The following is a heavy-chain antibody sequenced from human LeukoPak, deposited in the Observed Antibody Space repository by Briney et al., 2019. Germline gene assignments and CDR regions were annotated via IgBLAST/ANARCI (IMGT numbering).Heavy chain of an antibody. Sequence: PGGSLRLSCAASGFTFSSYNMNWVRQAPGKGLEWVSSISSSSSYIYYADSVKGRFTISRDNAKNSLYLQMNSLRAEDTAVYYCARAVVPAATFGYWGQGTLVTVSS. CDR3: ARAVVPAATFGY. CDR2: ISSSSSYI. CDR1: GFTFSSYN. D-gene: IGHD2-2*01. V-gene: IGHV3-21*01. J-gene: IGHJ4*02.